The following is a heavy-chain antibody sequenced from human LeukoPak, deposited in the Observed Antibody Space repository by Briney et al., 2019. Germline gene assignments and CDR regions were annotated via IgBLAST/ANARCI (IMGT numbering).Heavy chain of an antibody. J-gene: IGHJ4*02. CDR2: FNPSGGST. CDR1: GYTFTSYY. CDR3: ARVGGTGVSASNFDY. D-gene: IGHD1-14*01. V-gene: IGHV1-46*01. Sequence: ASVKVSCKASGYTFTSYYMHWVRQAPGQGLEWMGIFNPSGGSTSYAQKFQGRVTMTRDTSTSTVYMELSSLRSEDTAVYYCARVGGTGVSASNFDYWGQGTLVTVSS.